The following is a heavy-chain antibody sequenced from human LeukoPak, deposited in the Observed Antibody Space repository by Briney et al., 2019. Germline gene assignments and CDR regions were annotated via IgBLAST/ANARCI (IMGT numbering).Heavy chain of an antibody. V-gene: IGHV3-23*01. J-gene: IGHJ4*02. CDR2: ISVSGGST. CDR1: GFTLSSYA. D-gene: IGHD3-10*01. Sequence: GALRLSCAASGFTLSSYAMGSVPQAPGKGVGGGSAISVSGGSTYYADSVKGRFTISRDNSKNTLYLQMNSVRAEESAVYYCAKLTSGSGSSALFDYWGQGTLVTVSS. CDR3: AKLTSGSGSSALFDY.